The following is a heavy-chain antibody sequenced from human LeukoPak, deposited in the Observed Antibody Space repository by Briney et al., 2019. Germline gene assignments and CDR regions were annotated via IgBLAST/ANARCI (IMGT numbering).Heavy chain of an antibody. CDR2: IIPIFGKA. V-gene: IGHV1-69*06. Sequence: SVNVFYNASGHSFFLYGISWVRQAPGQGLEWMGGIIPIFGKANYAQKFQGRVTITADKSTSTAYMELSSLRSEDTAVYYCARERDIVGATVVNWFDPWGQGTLVTVSS. D-gene: IGHD1-26*01. J-gene: IGHJ5*02. CDR3: ARERDIVGATVVNWFDP. CDR1: GHSFFLYG.